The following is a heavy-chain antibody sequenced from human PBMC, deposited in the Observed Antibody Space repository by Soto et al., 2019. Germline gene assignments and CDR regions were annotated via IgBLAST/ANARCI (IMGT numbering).Heavy chain of an antibody. CDR3: ATSITIFGVVSGAFDI. CDR1: GGSISSDY. V-gene: IGHV4-59*01. D-gene: IGHD3-3*01. CDR2: IYYSGST. Sequence: SETLSLTCTVSGGSISSDYWSWIRRPPGKGLEWIGYIYYSGSTNYNPSLKSRVTISVDTSKNQFSLKLSSVTAADTAVYYCATSITIFGVVSGAFDIWGQGTMVTVSS. J-gene: IGHJ3*02.